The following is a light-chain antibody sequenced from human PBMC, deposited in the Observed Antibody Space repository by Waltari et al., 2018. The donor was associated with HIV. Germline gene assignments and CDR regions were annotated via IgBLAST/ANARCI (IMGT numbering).Light chain of an antibody. Sequence: QSALTQPVPVSGSPGQSITISCTVTSSYVGVYQYATWYQQHRGKAPKLMIFDVSTRPSGVSNRFSGAKSGNTASLTISGLQADDEAHYCCSSYTSTTTLVVFGGGTKLTVL. CDR2: DVS. V-gene: IGLV2-14*03. J-gene: IGLJ3*02. CDR1: SSYVGVYQY. CDR3: SSYTSTTTLVV.